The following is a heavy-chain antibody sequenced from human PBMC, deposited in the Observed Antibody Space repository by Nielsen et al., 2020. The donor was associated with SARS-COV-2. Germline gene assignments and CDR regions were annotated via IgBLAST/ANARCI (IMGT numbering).Heavy chain of an antibody. CDR1: GFTFSGSA. Sequence: GESLKISCAASGFTFSGSAMHWVRQASGKGLEWVGRIRSKANSYATAYAASVKGRFTISRDDSKNTAYLQMNSLKTEDTAVYYCRDGMDVWGQGTTVTVSS. V-gene: IGHV3-73*01. CDR2: IRSKANSYAT. J-gene: IGHJ6*02. CDR3: RDGMDV.